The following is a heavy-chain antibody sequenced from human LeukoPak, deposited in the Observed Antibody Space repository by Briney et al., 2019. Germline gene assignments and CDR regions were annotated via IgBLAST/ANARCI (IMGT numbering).Heavy chain of an antibody. J-gene: IGHJ4*02. V-gene: IGHV3-15*01. CDR2: IKTETDGGTT. Sequence: GGSLRLSCIASGFTLSSYEMSWIRQAPGKGLEWVAQIKTETDGGTTDYAAPVKGRFTISRDGSKNMVFLQMNSLKTDDTALYYCTWSGLKIESWGQGTLVTVSS. CDR1: GFTLSSYE. CDR3: TWSGLKIES. D-gene: IGHD3-3*01.